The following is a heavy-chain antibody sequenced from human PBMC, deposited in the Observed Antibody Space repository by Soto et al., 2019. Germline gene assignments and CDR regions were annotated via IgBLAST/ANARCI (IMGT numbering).Heavy chain of an antibody. CDR1: GGSISSYY. D-gene: IGHD1-26*01. CDR3: ARDKYSGSYHVGYDAFDI. V-gene: IGHV4-59*01. CDR2: IYYSGST. J-gene: IGHJ3*02. Sequence: SETLSLTCTVPGGSISSYYWSWIRQPPGKGLEWIGYIYYSGSTNYNPSLKSRVTISVDTSKNQFSLKLSSVTAADTAVYYCARDKYSGSYHVGYDAFDIWSQGTMVTVSS.